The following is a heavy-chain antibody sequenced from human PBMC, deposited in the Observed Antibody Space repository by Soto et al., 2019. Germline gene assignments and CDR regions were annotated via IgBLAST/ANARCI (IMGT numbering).Heavy chain of an antibody. CDR1: GGTFSIYA. J-gene: IGHJ6*02. V-gene: IGHV1-69*13. D-gene: IGHD3-3*01. Sequence: SVKVSCKASGGTFSIYAISSVRQAPGQGLEGMGGIIPIFGTANYAQKFKGRVTITADESTSTAYMELSSLRSEDTAVYYCARDAQLRFLGWPNYYYYGMDVWGQGTTVTVSS. CDR2: IIPIFGTA. CDR3: ARDAQLRFLGWPNYYYYGMDV.